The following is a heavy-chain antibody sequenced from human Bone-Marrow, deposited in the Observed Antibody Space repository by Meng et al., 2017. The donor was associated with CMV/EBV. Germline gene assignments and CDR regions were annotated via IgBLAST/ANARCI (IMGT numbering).Heavy chain of an antibody. Sequence: GGSLRLSCAASGFTFSSYEMNWVRQAPGKGLEWVSYISSSGSTIYYADSVKGRFTISRDNAKNSLYLQMNSLRAEDTAVYYCARVMGGREGYYYYGMAVWGQGTTVTVSS. V-gene: IGHV3-48*03. CDR3: ARVMGGREGYYYYGMAV. CDR2: ISSSGSTI. CDR1: GFTFSSYE. J-gene: IGHJ6*01. D-gene: IGHD2-8*01.